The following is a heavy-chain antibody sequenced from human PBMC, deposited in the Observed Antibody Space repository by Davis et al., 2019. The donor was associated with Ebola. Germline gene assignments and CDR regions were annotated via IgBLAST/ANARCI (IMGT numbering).Heavy chain of an antibody. CDR1: GFTFSSYS. D-gene: IGHD4-17*01. CDR3: AGDRDGDYYYYGIDV. CDR2: ISSDGRTR. V-gene: IGHV3-48*02. Sequence: GGSLRLSCAVSGFTFSSYSMNWVRQAPGKGLEWVSYISSDGRTRYSADSVKGRFTISRDNVKNSVYLQMNSLRDEDTAVYYCAGDRDGDYYYYGIDVWGQGTTVTVSS. J-gene: IGHJ6*02.